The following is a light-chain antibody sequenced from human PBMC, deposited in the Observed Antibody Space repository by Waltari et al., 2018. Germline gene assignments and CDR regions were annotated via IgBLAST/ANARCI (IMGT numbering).Light chain of an antibody. CDR2: RAS. J-gene: IGKJ1*01. Sequence: IVLTQSPGPLSLSPGARATLTCRASQSVSRVLAWSQQGPGQAPRLLFCRASNRATRIPDRFSGSVSGTDFNLTNSRLAPEAFAMYYCQMYVRLPVTFGQGTKVEIK. V-gene: IGKV3-20*01. CDR1: QSVSRV. CDR3: QMYVRLPVT.